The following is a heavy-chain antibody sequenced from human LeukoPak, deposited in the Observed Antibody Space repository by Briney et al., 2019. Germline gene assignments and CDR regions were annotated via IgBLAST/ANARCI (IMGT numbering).Heavy chain of an antibody. CDR3: ARGGGYCSGGSCPTFDY. D-gene: IGHD2-15*01. V-gene: IGHV1-2*02. J-gene: IGHJ4*02. Sequence: ASVKVSCKASGYTFTGYYMHWVRQAPGQGLEWMRWINPNSGGTNYAQKSQGRVTMTRDTSISTAYMELSRLRSDDTAVYYCARGGGYCSGGSCPTFDYWGQGTLVTVSS. CDR1: GYTFTGYY. CDR2: INPNSGGT.